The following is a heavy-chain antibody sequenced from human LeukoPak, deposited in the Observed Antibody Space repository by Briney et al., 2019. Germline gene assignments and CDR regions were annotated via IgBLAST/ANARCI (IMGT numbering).Heavy chain of an antibody. Sequence: GGSLRLSCAASGFTFSSYGMSWVRQATGKGLDWVSGISGSGSGTYYADSVKGRFTISRDNSKNTPHLQMNSLRAEDTAVYYCATHGSAHYYMDVWGKGTTVTISS. J-gene: IGHJ6*03. V-gene: IGHV3-23*01. CDR3: ATHGSAHYYMDV. D-gene: IGHD2-2*03. CDR2: ISGSGSGT. CDR1: GFTFSSYG.